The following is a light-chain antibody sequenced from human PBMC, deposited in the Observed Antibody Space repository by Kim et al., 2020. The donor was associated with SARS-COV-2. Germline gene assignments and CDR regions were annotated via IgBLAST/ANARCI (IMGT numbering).Light chain of an antibody. V-gene: IGLV2-14*03. CDR2: DVS. CDR3: TSYTGANTVV. Sequence: GQSITISCTGTSSLVGDYNYVSWYQQHPGKAPKLIIYDVSDRPSGVSTHFSGSKSGNTASLTISGLQAADEADYYCTSYTGANTVVFGGGTQLTVL. J-gene: IGLJ2*01. CDR1: SSLVGDYNY.